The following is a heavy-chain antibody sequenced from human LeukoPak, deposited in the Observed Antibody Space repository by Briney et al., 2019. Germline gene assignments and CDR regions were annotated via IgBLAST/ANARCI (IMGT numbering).Heavy chain of an antibody. CDR3: ARDSNLDY. Sequence: HPGGSLRLSCAASGFTFSSYAMHWVRQAPGKGLEWVAVISYDGSNKYYADSVKGRFTISRDNSKNTLYLQMNSLRAEDTAVYYCARDSNLDYWGQGTLVTVSS. D-gene: IGHD4-11*01. CDR2: ISYDGSNK. CDR1: GFTFSSYA. V-gene: IGHV3-30-3*01. J-gene: IGHJ4*02.